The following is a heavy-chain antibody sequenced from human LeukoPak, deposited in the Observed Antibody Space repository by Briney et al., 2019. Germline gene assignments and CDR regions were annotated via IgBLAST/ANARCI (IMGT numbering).Heavy chain of an antibody. CDR3: AREDSSGYYDY. Sequence: ASETLSLTCAVSGGSISSGGYSWSWIRQPPGKGLEWIGYIYHSGSTYYNPSLKSRVTISVDRSKNQFSLKLSSVTAADTAVYYCAREDSSGYYDYWGQGTLVTVSS. V-gene: IGHV4-30-2*01. CDR2: IYHSGST. CDR1: GGSISSGGYS. J-gene: IGHJ4*02. D-gene: IGHD3-22*01.